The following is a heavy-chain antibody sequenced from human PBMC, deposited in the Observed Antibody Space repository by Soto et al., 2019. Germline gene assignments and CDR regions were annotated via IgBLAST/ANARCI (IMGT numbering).Heavy chain of an antibody. J-gene: IGHJ4*02. V-gene: IGHV4-39*01. CDR2: IYYSGST. Sequence: SETLSLTCTVSGGSISSSSYYWGWIRQPPGKGLEWIGSIYYSGSTYYNPSLKSRVTISVDTSKNQFSLKLSSVTAADTAVYYCARLDIVAYDYGDYDGLYYFDYWGQETLVTVS. CDR3: ARLDIVAYDYGDYDGLYYFDY. CDR1: GGSISSSSYY. D-gene: IGHD4-17*01.